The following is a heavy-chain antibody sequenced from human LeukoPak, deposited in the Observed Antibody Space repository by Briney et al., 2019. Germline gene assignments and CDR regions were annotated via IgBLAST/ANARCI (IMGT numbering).Heavy chain of an antibody. V-gene: IGHV3-66*02. D-gene: IGHD2-2*02. CDR2: IYSGGST. CDR3: ARVKGGYCSSTSCYTDYYYYYMDV. Sequence: GGSLSLSCAASGFTVSSNYMSWVRQAPGKGLEWVSVIYSGGSTYYADSVKGRFTISRDNSKNTLYLQMNSLRAEDTAVYYCARVKGGYCSSTSCYTDYYYYYMDVWGKGTTVTVSS. J-gene: IGHJ6*03. CDR1: GFTVSSNY.